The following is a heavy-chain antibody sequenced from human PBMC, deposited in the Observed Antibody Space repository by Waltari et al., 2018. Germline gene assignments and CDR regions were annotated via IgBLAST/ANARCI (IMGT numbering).Heavy chain of an antibody. CDR3: ASTNWNDFDY. V-gene: IGHV1-2*06. CDR2: NNPNRGGP. CDR1: GYTFTGYY. J-gene: IGHJ4*02. Sequence: QVQLVQSGAEVKKPGASVKVSCKASGYTFTGYYMHWVRQATGQGLEGKGRNNPNRGGPNSAQKFQGSATMTTDPSISTAYMGLSSLRSDDTAVYYCASTNWNDFDYWGQGTLVTVSS. D-gene: IGHD1-20*01.